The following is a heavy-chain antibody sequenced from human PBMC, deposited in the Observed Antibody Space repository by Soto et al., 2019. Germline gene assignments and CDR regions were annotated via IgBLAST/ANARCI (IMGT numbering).Heavy chain of an antibody. D-gene: IGHD3-9*01. J-gene: IGHJ4*02. CDR2: ISGSGGST. CDR3: AKTGDYDILTGYSNLFYFDY. V-gene: IGHV3-23*01. CDR1: GFTFSSYA. Sequence: LRLSCAASGFTFSSYAMSWVRQAPGKGLEWVSVISGSGGSTYYADSVKGRFTISRDNSKNTLYLQMNSLRAEDTAVYYCAKTGDYDILTGYSNLFYFDYWGQGTLVTVSS.